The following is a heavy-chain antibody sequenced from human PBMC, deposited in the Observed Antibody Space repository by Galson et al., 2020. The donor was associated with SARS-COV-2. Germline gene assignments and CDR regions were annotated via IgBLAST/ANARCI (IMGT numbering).Heavy chain of an antibody. CDR1: GFTLDDYG. Sequence: GGSLRLSCAASGFTLDDYGMSWVRQAPGEGLEWVSGINWNGGSTGYADSVKGRFTISRDNAKNSLYLQMNSLRAEDTALYYCARGVRVGSSTENFQHWGQGTLVTVSS. CDR3: ARGVRVGSSTENFQH. J-gene: IGHJ1*01. D-gene: IGHD1-26*01. CDR2: INWNGGST. V-gene: IGHV3-20*04.